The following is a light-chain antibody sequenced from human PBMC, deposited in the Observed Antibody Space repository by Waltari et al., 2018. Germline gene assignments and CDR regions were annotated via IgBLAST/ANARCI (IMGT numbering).Light chain of an antibody. Sequence: QSALTQPASVSGSPGQSIPISCTGTSSDVGGYNYVSWYQQHPGKARKLMIYEVSNRPSGVSNRFSGSRYGNPASLTISGLQAEDEADYYCSSYTSSSTLYVFGTGTKVTVL. CDR1: SSDVGGYNY. J-gene: IGLJ1*01. CDR3: SSYTSSSTLYV. V-gene: IGLV2-14*01. CDR2: EVS.